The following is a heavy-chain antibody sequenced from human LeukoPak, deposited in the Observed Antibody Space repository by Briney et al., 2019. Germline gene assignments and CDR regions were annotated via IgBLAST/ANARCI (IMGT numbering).Heavy chain of an antibody. CDR2: INPNSGAT. CDR3: AGYMPSPYDGFDV. Sequence: ASVKVSCKASGYTFTSYGISWVRQAPGQGLEWMAWINPNSGATNYAQKFQGRVTMTRDTSISAAYMELSSLTSDDTAVYYCAGYMPSPYDGFDVWGQGALVTVSS. V-gene: IGHV1-2*02. J-gene: IGHJ3*01. D-gene: IGHD2-2*01. CDR1: GYTFTSYG.